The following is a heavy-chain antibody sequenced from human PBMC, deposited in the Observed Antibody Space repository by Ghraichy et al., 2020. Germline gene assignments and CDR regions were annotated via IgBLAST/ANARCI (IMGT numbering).Heavy chain of an antibody. J-gene: IGHJ4*02. CDR3: AREPRSSSSSD. CDR1: GLRFSDLH. Sequence: GESLNISCAASGLRFSDLHMSWIRQAPGKGLEWVSFISSSGSTTYYADSVKGRFTISRDNAKNSLFLQMNSLRADDTAVYYCAREPRSSSSSDWGQGTLVTVSS. CDR2: ISSSGSTT. D-gene: IGHD6-6*01. V-gene: IGHV3-11*01.